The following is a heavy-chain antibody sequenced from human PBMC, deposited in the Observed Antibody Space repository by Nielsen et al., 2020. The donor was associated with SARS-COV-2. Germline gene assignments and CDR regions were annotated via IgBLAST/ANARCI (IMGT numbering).Heavy chain of an antibody. CDR3: ARDKGGIYAYYDFWSGYYTKPYYYGMDV. CDR2: ISSSSSYI. CDR1: GFTFSSYS. V-gene: IGHV3-21*01. J-gene: IGHJ6*02. D-gene: IGHD3-3*01. Sequence: GGSLRLSCAASGFTFSSYSMNWVRQAPGKGLEWVSSISSSSSYIYYADSVKGRFTISRDNAKNSLYLQMNSLRAEDTAVYYCARDKGGIYAYYDFWSGYYTKPYYYGMDVWGQGTTVTVSS.